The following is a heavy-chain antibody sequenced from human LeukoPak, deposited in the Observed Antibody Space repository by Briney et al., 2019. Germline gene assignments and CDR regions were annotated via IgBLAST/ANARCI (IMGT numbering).Heavy chain of an antibody. CDR3: ARGTAVAAGIDY. J-gene: IGHJ4*02. CDR1: GFNFSSYW. V-gene: IGHV3-74*01. CDR2: IDSDGSAT. D-gene: IGHD6-13*01. Sequence: GGSLRLSCGASGFNFSSYWMHWVRRAPGKGLVWVSHIDSDGSATTYGDSAKGRFTISRDNAKNTLFLQMDSLTADDSAIYYRARGTAVAAGIDYWGQGALVTVSS.